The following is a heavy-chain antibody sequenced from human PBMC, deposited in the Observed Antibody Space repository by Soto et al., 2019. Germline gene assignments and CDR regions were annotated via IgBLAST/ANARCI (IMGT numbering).Heavy chain of an antibody. V-gene: IGHV3-23*01. CDR2: ISGSGGST. D-gene: IGHD3-10*01. Sequence: EVQLLESGGGLVQPGGSLRLSCAASGFTFSNYAVTLVRQAPGKGLEWVSTISGSGGSTYYADSVTGRFTISRDNSTKPLSLQMNSLRAEDTAVYYCAKVQGSSRSEIAYWGQVTLVNVSS. J-gene: IGHJ4*02. CDR3: AKVQGSSRSEIAY. CDR1: GFTFSNYA.